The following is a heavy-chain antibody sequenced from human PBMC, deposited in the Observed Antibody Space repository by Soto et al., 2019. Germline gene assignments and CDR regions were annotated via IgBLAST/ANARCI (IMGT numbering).Heavy chain of an antibody. CDR1: GGTFSSYA. CDR2: IIPIFGTA. D-gene: IGHD3-10*01. J-gene: IGHJ1*01. CDR3: ARVTEYYGSGSYPEYFQH. V-gene: IGHV1-69*13. Sequence: EASVKVSCKASGGTFSSYAISWVRQAPGQGLEWMGGIIPIFGTANYAQKFQGRVTITADESTSTAYMELSSLRSEDTAVYYCARVTEYYGSGSYPEYFQHWGQGTLVTVSS.